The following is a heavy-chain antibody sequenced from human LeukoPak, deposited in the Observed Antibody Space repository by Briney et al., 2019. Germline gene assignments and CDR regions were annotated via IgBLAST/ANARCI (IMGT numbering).Heavy chain of an antibody. J-gene: IGHJ6*02. CDR1: GFTFSSYS. Sequence: PGGSLRLSCAASGFTFSSYSMNWVRQAPGNGLEWVSSISSSSSYIYYADSVKGRFTISRDNAKNSLYLQMNSLRAEDTAVFYCARGPYDFWSGYYIGPTEKYYYYGMDVWGQGTTVTVSS. D-gene: IGHD3-3*01. CDR3: ARGPYDFWSGYYIGPTEKYYYYGMDV. CDR2: ISSSSSYI. V-gene: IGHV3-21*01.